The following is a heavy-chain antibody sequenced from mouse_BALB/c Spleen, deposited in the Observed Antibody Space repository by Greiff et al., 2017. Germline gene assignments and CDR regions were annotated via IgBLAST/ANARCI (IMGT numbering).Heavy chain of an antibody. Sequence: VQLKESGAELVKPGASVKLSCTASGFNIKDTYMHWVKQRPEQGLEWIGRIDPANGNTKYDPKFQGKATITADTSSNTAYLQLSSLTSEDTAVYYCARGNYYGYFDYWGQGTTLTVSS. CDR2: IDPANGNT. CDR3: ARGNYYGYFDY. V-gene: IGHV14-3*02. J-gene: IGHJ2*01. CDR1: GFNIKDTY. D-gene: IGHD1-1*01.